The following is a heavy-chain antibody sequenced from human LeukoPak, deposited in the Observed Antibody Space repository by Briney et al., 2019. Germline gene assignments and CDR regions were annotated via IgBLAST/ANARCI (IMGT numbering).Heavy chain of an antibody. V-gene: IGHV1-8*01. D-gene: IGHD7-27*01. J-gene: IGHJ6*03. CDR1: GYTFTSYD. CDR3: ARELTGGVHYYYYMDV. CDR2: MNPNSGNT. Sequence: ASVKVSCKASGYTFTSYDINWVRQATGQGLEWMGWMNPNSGNTGYAQKFQGRVTMTRNTSISTAYMELSSLRSEDTAVYYCARELTGGVHYYYYMDVWGKGTTVTVSS.